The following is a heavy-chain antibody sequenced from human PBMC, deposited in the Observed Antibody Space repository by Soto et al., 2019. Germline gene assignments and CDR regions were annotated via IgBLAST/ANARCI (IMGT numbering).Heavy chain of an antibody. CDR2: IYYSGST. V-gene: IGHV4-59*01. Sequence: SETLSLTCTVSGGSISSYYWSWIRQPPGKGLEWIGYIYYSGSTNYNPSLKSRVTISVDTSKNQFSLKLSSVTAADTAVYYCASSIAAAGFYYYYGMDVWGQGTTVTVSS. J-gene: IGHJ6*02. CDR3: ASSIAAAGFYYYYGMDV. D-gene: IGHD6-13*01. CDR1: GGSISSYY.